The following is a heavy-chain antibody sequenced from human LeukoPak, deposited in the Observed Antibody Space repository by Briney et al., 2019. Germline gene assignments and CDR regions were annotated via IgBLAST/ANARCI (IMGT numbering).Heavy chain of an antibody. V-gene: IGHV2-70*17. D-gene: IGHD2-15*01. CDR2: IDGDDDK. CDR1: GFSLSTPEMC. Sequence: SGPALVKPTQTLTLTCTFSGFSLSTPEMCVTWIRQPPGKALEWLARIDGDDDKFYSPSLRTRLTISKDTPKNQVVLRMTNMDPVDTGTYYCARMTPDSPSFDYWGQGALITVSS. J-gene: IGHJ4*02. CDR3: ARMTPDSPSFDY.